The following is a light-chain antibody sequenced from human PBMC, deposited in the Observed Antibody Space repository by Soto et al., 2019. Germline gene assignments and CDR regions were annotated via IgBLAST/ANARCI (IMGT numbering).Light chain of an antibody. CDR1: QSISSW. V-gene: IGKV1-5*01. J-gene: IGKJ2*01. CDR3: QQYNSYSQT. CDR2: DAS. Sequence: DIQMTQSPPTVSASVGDRVTITCRASQSISSWLAWYQQKPGKAPKLLIYDASSLESGVPSRFSGSGSGTEFTLTISSLQPDDFATYYCQQYNSYSQTFGQGTK.